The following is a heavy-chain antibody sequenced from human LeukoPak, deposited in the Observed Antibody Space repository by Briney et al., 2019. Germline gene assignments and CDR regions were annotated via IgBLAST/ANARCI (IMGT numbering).Heavy chain of an antibody. CDR2: ISVSGNYI. Sequence: GGSLRLSCAASGFTFSSYSMNWVRQAPGKGLEWVSSISVSGNYIYYADSVKGRFTFSRDNAKNSLYLQMNSLRAEDTAVYYCARDSYCGGDCYSATGYFQYWGQGTLVTVSS. V-gene: IGHV3-21*01. J-gene: IGHJ1*01. D-gene: IGHD2-21*02. CDR3: ARDSYCGGDCYSATGYFQY. CDR1: GFTFSSYS.